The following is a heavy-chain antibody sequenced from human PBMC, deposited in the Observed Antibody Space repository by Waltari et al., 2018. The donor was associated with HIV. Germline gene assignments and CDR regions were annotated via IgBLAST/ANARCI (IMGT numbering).Heavy chain of an antibody. J-gene: IGHJ4*02. CDR2: IYYSGST. D-gene: IGHD5-12*01. CDR3: ARIIGRSIVATPYYVDY. CDR1: GGSISSSSYY. Sequence: QLQLQESGPGLVKPSETLSLTCTVSGGSISSSSYYWGWIRQPPGKGLEWIGSIYYSGSTYYNPSLKSRVTISVDTSKNQFSLKLSSVTAADTAVYYCARIIGRSIVATPYYVDYWGQGTLVTVSS. V-gene: IGHV4-39*01.